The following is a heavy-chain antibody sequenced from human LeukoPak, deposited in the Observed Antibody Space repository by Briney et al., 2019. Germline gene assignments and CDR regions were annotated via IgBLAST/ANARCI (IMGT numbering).Heavy chain of an antibody. CDR2: INSDGSST. CDR1: GFTFSSYW. CDR3: APKEDYYDSSGYIDY. Sequence: GGSLRLSCAASGFTFSSYWMHWVRQAPGKGLVWVSRINSDGSSTNYADSVKGRFTISRDNAKNTLYLQMNSLRAEDTAVYYCAPKEDYYDSSGYIDYWGQGTLVTVSS. J-gene: IGHJ4*02. V-gene: IGHV3-74*01. D-gene: IGHD3-22*01.